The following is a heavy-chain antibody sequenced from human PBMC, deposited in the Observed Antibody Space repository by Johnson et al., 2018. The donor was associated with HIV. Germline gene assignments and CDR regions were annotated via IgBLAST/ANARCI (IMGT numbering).Heavy chain of an antibody. Sequence: QVQLVESGGGLVQPGRSLRLSCAASGFTFSSYAIHWVRQAPGKGLEWVAAISYDGSNKYYANSVKGRFTISRDNSKHTLYLQMGSLRAEDMAVYYCATSTVSDSSSWYHLEMAFDIWGQGTMVTVSS. CDR1: GFTFSSYA. D-gene: IGHD6-13*01. V-gene: IGHV3-30*14. CDR2: ISYDGSNK. J-gene: IGHJ3*02. CDR3: ATSTVSDSSSWYHLEMAFDI.